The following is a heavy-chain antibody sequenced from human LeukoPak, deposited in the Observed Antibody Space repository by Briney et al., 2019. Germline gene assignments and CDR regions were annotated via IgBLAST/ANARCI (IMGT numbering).Heavy chain of an antibody. V-gene: IGHV3-30*02. J-gene: IGHJ6*03. CDR1: GFTFSSYG. CDR3: AKDHAGAADSYYYYYNYMDV. CDR2: IRYDGSNK. D-gene: IGHD4/OR15-4a*01. Sequence: GGSLRLSCAASGFTFSSYGMHWVRQAPGKGLEWVTLIRYDGSNKYYADSVKGRFTIPRDNSKNRLYLQMNSLRAEDTAVYYCAKDHAGAADSYYYYYNYMDVWGKGTTVTVSS.